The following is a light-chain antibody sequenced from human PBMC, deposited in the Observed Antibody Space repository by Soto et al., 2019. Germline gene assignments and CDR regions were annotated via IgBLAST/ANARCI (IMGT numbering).Light chain of an antibody. V-gene: IGKV1-5*03. J-gene: IGKJ1*01. CDR3: QHCNSYSEA. CDR2: KAS. Sequence: DIQMTQSPSTLSGSVGDRVTITCRASQTISSWLAWYQQKPGKAPKLLIYKASTLKSGVPSRFSGSGSGTEFTLTISSLQPDDFATYYCQHCNSYSEAFGQVTKVDFK. CDR1: QTISSW.